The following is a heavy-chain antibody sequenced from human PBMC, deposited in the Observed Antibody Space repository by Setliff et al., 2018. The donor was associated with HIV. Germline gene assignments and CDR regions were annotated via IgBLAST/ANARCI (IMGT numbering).Heavy chain of an antibody. Sequence: ASVKVSCKASGFTLTRWFLHWVRQAPGQGPEWMGIINPSAGSTSYAQKFQGRVNMTSDTSTSTVYMGLSSLKSDDTAVYYCARGAYYDFWSGFESGFDYWGQGTLVTVSS. V-gene: IGHV1-46*01. J-gene: IGHJ4*02. CDR2: INPSAGST. D-gene: IGHD3-3*01. CDR3: ARGAYYDFWSGFESGFDY. CDR1: GFTLTRWF.